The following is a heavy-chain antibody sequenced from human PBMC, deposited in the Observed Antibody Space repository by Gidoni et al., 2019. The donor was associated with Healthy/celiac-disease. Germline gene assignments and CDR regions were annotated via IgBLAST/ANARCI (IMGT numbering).Heavy chain of an antibody. J-gene: IGHJ4*02. CDR1: GFTFSSYA. V-gene: IGHV3-23*01. CDR3: AKEGSGYGFAY. CDR2: ISGSGGST. Sequence: EVQLLEWGGGLVQPGGSLRLSWAASGFTFSSYAMSWVRQAPGKGLEWVSAISGSGGSTYYADSVKGRFTISRDSSKNPLYLQMNSLRAADTAVYYCAKEGSGYGFAYWGQGTLVTFSS. D-gene: IGHD5-12*01.